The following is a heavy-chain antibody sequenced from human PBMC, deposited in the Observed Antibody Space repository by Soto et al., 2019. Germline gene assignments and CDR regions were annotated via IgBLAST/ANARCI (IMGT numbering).Heavy chain of an antibody. V-gene: IGHV1-18*01. CDR2: ISAYNGNT. CDR1: GYTFTSYG. J-gene: IGHJ6*02. D-gene: IGHD5-12*01. Sequence: ASVKVSCKASGYTFTSYGISWVRQAPGQGLEWMGWISAYNGNTNYAQKLQGRVTMTTDTSTSTAYMELRSLRSDDTAVYYCARVFGGYVYYYYGMDVWGQGTTVTVSS. CDR3: ARVFGGYVYYYYGMDV.